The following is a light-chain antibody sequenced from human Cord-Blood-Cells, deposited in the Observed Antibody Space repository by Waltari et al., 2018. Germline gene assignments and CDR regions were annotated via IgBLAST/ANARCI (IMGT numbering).Light chain of an antibody. CDR2: DVS. CDR3: SSYTSSSALGV. CDR1: SSDAGDFPS. V-gene: IGLV2-14*01. Sequence: QSALTQPASASGSPGQPLTISCPGTSSDAGDFPSISCYQQHPGKAPNLMIYDVSNRPSGVSKRFSGSKSGNTASLTISGLQAEDEADYYCSSYTSSSALGVFGTGTKLTVL. J-gene: IGLJ1*01.